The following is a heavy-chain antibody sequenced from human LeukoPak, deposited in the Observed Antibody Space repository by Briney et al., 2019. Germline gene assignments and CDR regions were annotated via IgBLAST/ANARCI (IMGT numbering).Heavy chain of an antibody. CDR3: ARDGVAGAWYMDV. Sequence: ASVKVSCKASGYTFTSYYMHWVRQAPGQGLEWMGIINPSGGSTSYAQKFQGRVTMTRDMSTSTVYMELSSLRSEDTAVYYCARDGVAGAWYMDVWGKGTTVTVSS. CDR2: INPSGGST. J-gene: IGHJ6*03. CDR1: GYTFTSYY. D-gene: IGHD2-15*01. V-gene: IGHV1-46*01.